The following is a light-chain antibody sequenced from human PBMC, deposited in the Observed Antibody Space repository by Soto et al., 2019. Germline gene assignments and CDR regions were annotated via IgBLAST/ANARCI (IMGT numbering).Light chain of an antibody. J-gene: IGKJ4*01. V-gene: IGKV1-5*01. Sequence: DVQMTQSPSTLSASVGDRVTITCRASQSISHWLAWYQQKPGKAPKLLIYDSSTLERGVPSRFNASGSATAFTLTISSLQPEDFATYYCQQYHTSSPLTFGGAPKVDIK. CDR3: QQYHTSSPLT. CDR2: DSS. CDR1: QSISHW.